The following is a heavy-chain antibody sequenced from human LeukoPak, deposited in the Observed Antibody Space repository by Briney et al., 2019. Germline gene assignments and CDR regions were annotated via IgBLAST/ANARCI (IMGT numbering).Heavy chain of an antibody. CDR3: ARDGRSTWYRVGYFDY. CDR2: IRSSGSTI. V-gene: IGHV3-48*03. Sequence: GGSLRLSCAASGFTFSSYDMNWVRQAPGKGLEWISYIRSSGSTIYYADSVKGRFTISRENAKNSLYLQMNSLRAEDTAVYYCARDGRSTWYRVGYFDYWGQGTLVTVSS. D-gene: IGHD6-13*01. J-gene: IGHJ4*02. CDR1: GFTFSSYD.